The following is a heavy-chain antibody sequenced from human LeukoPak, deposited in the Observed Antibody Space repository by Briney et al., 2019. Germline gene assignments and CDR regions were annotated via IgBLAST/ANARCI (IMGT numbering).Heavy chain of an antibody. J-gene: IGHJ4*02. CDR3: ARQAAGDYHFDS. CDR2: ISSSSTYI. D-gene: IGHD4-17*01. CDR1: GFTFSSYS. V-gene: IGHV3-21*01. Sequence: RGSLRLSCAASGFTFSSYSMNWVRQAPGKGLEWVSSISSSSTYIYDAHLAKGRFTISRDNSKNSLYLQMNSLGAEDTAVYYCARQAAGDYHFDSWGQGTLVTVSS.